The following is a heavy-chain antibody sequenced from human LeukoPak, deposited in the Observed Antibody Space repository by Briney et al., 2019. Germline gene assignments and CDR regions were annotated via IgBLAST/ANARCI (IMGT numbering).Heavy chain of an antibody. CDR3: ARDAFHSGYD. J-gene: IGHJ4*02. CDR2: IIPILGIA. D-gene: IGHD5-12*01. Sequence: SVKLSFKASGGTFTSYAISWVRHAPAPGLEWMGRIIPILGIANYAQKFQGRVTITADKSTRTAYMELSSLRSEDTAVYYCARDAFHSGYDWGEGTLVTVSS. V-gene: IGHV1-69*04. CDR1: GGTFTSYA.